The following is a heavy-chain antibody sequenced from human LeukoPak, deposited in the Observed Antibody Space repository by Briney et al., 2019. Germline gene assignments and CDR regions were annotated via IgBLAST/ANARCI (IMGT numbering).Heavy chain of an antibody. V-gene: IGHV4-30-2*01. Sequence: SETLSLTCAVSGGSISSGGYSWSWIRQPPGKGLEWIGYIYHSGSTYYHPSLKSRVTISVDRSKNQFSLKLSSVTAADTAVYYCARVTYFSLYHYGMDVWGQGTTVTVSS. CDR1: GGSISSGGYS. D-gene: IGHD2/OR15-2a*01. CDR3: ARVTYFSLYHYGMDV. J-gene: IGHJ6*02. CDR2: IYHSGST.